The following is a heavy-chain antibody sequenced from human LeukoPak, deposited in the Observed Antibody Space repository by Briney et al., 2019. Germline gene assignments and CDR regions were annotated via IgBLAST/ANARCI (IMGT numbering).Heavy chain of an antibody. CDR1: GFTFSTYS. CDR3: ARDRSSYYFDY. V-gene: IGHV3-21*01. Sequence: PGGSLRLSCAASGFTFSTYSMNWVRQAPGKGLEWVSSISSSGSYKYYADSVKGRFTISRDNAEKSLYLQMNSLRAEDTAVYYCARDRSSYYFDYWGQGTPVTVSS. J-gene: IGHJ4*02. CDR2: ISSSGSYK.